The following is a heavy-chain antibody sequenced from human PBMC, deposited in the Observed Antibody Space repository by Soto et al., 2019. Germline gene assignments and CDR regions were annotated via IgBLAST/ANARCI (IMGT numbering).Heavy chain of an antibody. CDR2: INHSGST. V-gene: IGHV4-34*01. CDR3: ARAIPLYNWFDP. J-gene: IGHJ5*02. CDR1: GGSFSGYY. Sequence: PSETLSLTCAVYGGSFSGYYWSWIRQPPGKGLEWIGEINHSGSTHYNPSLKSRVTISVDTSKNQFSLKLSSVTAADTAVYYCARAIPLYNWFDPWGQGTLVTVSS.